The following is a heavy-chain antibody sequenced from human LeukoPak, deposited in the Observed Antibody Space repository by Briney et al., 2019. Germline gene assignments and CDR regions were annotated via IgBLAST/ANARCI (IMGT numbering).Heavy chain of an antibody. J-gene: IGHJ4*02. Sequence: SETLSLTXTVSGGSISSYYWSWIRQPPGKGLEWIGYIYYSGSTNYNPSLKSRVTISVDTSKNQFSLKLSSVTAADTAVYYCARLWFGESSDYFDYWGQGTLVTVSS. CDR1: GGSISSYY. CDR2: IYYSGST. V-gene: IGHV4-59*01. D-gene: IGHD3-10*01. CDR3: ARLWFGESSDYFDY.